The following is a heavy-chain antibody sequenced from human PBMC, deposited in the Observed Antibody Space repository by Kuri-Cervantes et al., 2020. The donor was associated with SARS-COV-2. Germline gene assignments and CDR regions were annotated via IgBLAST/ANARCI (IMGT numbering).Heavy chain of an antibody. CDR2: IIPIFGTA. CDR1: GGTFSSYA. D-gene: IGHD6-19*01. CDR3: ARGRVAGSHLSFYY. V-gene: IGHV1-69*13. J-gene: IGHJ4*02. Sequence: SVKVSCKASGGTFSSYAISWVRQAPGQGLEWMGGIIPIFGTANYAQKFQGRVTITADESTSTAYMELSSLRSEDTAAYYCARGRVAGSHLSFYYWGQGTLVTVSS.